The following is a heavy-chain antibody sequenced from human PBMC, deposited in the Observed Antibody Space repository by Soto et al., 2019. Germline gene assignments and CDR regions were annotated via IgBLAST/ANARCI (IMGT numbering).Heavy chain of an antibody. CDR3: ARVVRSSGNWFDP. V-gene: IGHV4-59*01. Sequence: PSETLSLTCTVSGGSISSYYWSWIRQPPGKGLEWIGYIYYSGSTNYNPSLKSRVTISVDTSKNQFSLKLSSVTAADTAVYYCARVVRSSGNWFDPWGQGTLVTVS. J-gene: IGHJ5*02. CDR2: IYYSGST. CDR1: GGSISSYY. D-gene: IGHD6-13*01.